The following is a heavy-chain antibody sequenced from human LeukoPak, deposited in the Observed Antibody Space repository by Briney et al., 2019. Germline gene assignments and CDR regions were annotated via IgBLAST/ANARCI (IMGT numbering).Heavy chain of an antibody. CDR3: ATNGYLEDQPQDNFDY. D-gene: IGHD2-2*01. Sequence: GGSLRLSCAASGFTFSSYAMSWVRQAPGKGLEWASAISGSGGSTYYADSVKGRFTISRDNSKNTLYLQMNSLRAEDTAVYYCATNGYLEDQPQDNFDYWGQGTLVTVSS. CDR2: ISGSGGST. V-gene: IGHV3-23*01. CDR1: GFTFSSYA. J-gene: IGHJ4*02.